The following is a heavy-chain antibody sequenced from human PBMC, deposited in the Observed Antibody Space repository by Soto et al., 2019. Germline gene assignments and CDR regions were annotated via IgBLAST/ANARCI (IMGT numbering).Heavy chain of an antibody. Sequence: EVQLVESGGGLVQPGGSLRLSCAASGFTFSSYWMSWVRQAPGKGLEWVANIKQDGSEKYYVDSVKGRFTISRDNAKNSLYLQMNSLRAEDTAVYYCARSHSSRIYDILTQAPRYYFDYWGQGTLVTVSS. CDR3: ARSHSSRIYDILTQAPRYYFDY. J-gene: IGHJ4*02. CDR2: IKQDGSEK. D-gene: IGHD3-9*01. CDR1: GFTFSSYW. V-gene: IGHV3-7*03.